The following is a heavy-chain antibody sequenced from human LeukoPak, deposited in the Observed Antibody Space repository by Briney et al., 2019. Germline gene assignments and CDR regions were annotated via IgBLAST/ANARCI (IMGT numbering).Heavy chain of an antibody. J-gene: IGHJ4*02. CDR2: ITGSSYST. Sequence: GGSLRLSCEASGFIFSSYSMSWVRQAPGKGLEWVSTITGSSYSTYYADSVKGRFTISRDNSKYTLYLQMNSLRAEDTAVYYCAKGRGSSSSYTFDYWGQGTLVTVSS. CDR1: GFIFSSYS. V-gene: IGHV3-23*01. D-gene: IGHD2-2*01. CDR3: AKGRGSSSSYTFDY.